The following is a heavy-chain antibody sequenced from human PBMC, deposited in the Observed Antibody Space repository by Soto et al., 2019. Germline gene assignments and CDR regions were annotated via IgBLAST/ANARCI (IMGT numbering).Heavy chain of an antibody. D-gene: IGHD1-26*01. CDR1: GFTFSSYA. CDR3: ARRGSGSYYDY. CDR2: ISGSGGST. V-gene: IGHV3-23*01. J-gene: IGHJ4*02. Sequence: EVQLLESGGGLVQPGGSLRLSCAASGFTFSSYAMRWVRQAPGKGLEWVSGISGSGGSTYYADSVKGRLTISRDNSNNTLYLQRNSLSAEHTAVYYCARRGSGSYYDYWGQGTLVTVSS.